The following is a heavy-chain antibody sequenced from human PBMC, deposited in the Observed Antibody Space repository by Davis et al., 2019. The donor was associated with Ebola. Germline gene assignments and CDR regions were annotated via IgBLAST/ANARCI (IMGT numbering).Heavy chain of an antibody. J-gene: IGHJ4*02. D-gene: IGHD6-19*01. V-gene: IGHV1-18*01. CDR3: AIEYSSGRFGDYFDH. CDR1: GYTFSSYG. Sequence: ASVKVSCKASGYTFSSYGISWVRQAPGQGLEWMGWINPYIGNTNYAQSLQGRVTMTTVTSTGTAYMELRSLTSDDTAVYYCAIEYSSGRFGDYFDHWGQGTLVTVSS. CDR2: INPYIGNT.